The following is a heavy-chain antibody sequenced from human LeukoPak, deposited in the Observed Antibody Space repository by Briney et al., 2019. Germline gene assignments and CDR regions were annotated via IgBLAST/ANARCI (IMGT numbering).Heavy chain of an antibody. V-gene: IGHV6-1*01. Sequence: SQTLSLTCALSGDSASSNSAAWSWISQSPSRGLEWLGRTYYRSKWYNKYALSVKSRITINPDTSNNHFSLQLNSVTPEDTAVYYCAGLSYTYFPIWGQGTLVTVSS. D-gene: IGHD3-3*01. CDR1: GDSASSNSAA. J-gene: IGHJ4*02. CDR3: AGLSYTYFPI. CDR2: TYYRSKWYN.